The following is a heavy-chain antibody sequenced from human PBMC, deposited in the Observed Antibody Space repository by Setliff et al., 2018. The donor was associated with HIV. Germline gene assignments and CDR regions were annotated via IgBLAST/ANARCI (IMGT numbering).Heavy chain of an antibody. CDR1: GGSFSNYY. CDR3: ARERTLMTTVTTGDAFDI. CDR2: INHSGST. J-gene: IGHJ3*02. V-gene: IGHV4-34*01. Sequence: SETLSLTCAVYGGSFSNYYWSWIRQPPVKGLEWIGEINHSGSTNYNPSLKSRVTISVDTSKNQFSLKLGSVTAADTAVYYCARERTLMTTVTTGDAFDIWGQGTMGTVSS. D-gene: IGHD4-17*01.